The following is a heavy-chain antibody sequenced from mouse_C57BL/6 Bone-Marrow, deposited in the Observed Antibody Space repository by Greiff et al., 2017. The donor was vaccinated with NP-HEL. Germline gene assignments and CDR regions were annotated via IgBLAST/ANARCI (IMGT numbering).Heavy chain of an antibody. CDR3: ARAGLYYYAMDY. CDR2: IYPGDGDT. J-gene: IGHJ4*01. CDR1: GYAFSSSW. V-gene: IGHV1-82*01. D-gene: IGHD3-3*01. Sequence: QVQLQQSGPELVKPGASVKISCKASGYAFSSSWMNWVKQRPGKGLEWIGRIYPGDGDTNYNGKFKGKATLTADKSSSTAYMQLSSLTSEDSAVYFGARAGLYYYAMDYGGQGTAVTVSA.